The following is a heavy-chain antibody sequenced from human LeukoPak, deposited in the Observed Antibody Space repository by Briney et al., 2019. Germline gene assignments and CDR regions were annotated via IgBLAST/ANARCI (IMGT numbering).Heavy chain of an antibody. V-gene: IGHV3-53*01. CDR3: ARELWGGDLPRFDP. CDR1: VFIVSSNY. J-gene: IGHJ5*02. CDR2: LYSGGTT. D-gene: IGHD2-21*02. Sequence: PGGSLRLSCAASVFIVSSNYMSWVRQAPGKGLEWVSVLYSGGTTYYADSVKGRFTISRDNSKNTLYLQMNSLRAEDTAVYYCARELWGGDLPRFDPWGQGTLVTVSS.